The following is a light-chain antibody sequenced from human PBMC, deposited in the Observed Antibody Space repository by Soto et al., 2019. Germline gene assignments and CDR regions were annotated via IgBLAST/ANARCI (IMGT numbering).Light chain of an antibody. CDR2: GNS. Sequence: QSVLTQPPSVSVAPGQRVTISCTGSSSNIGAGYDVHWYQQLPGTAPKLLIYGNSNRPSGVPDRFSGSKSGTSASLAITGLKAADEADYYCQSYDSSLSGFYVFGTGTKLTVL. CDR1: SSNIGAGYD. V-gene: IGLV1-40*01. J-gene: IGLJ1*01. CDR3: QSYDSSLSGFYV.